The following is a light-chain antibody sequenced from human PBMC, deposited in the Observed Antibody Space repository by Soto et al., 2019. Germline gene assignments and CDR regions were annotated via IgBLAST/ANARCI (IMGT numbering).Light chain of an antibody. J-gene: IGKJ5*01. Sequence: EIVLTQPPATLSLSPGERATLFCMASQNVNNYLAWYQQKPGQAPRLLIYDASNRATGIPARFSGSGSGTDFTLNISSLEPEDFAVYYCQQRNNWPAISFGQGTRLEIK. CDR1: QNVNNY. CDR2: DAS. CDR3: QQRNNWPAIS. V-gene: IGKV3-11*01.